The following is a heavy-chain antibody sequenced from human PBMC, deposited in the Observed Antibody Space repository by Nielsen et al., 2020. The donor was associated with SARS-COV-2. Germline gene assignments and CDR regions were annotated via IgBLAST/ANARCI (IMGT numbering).Heavy chain of an antibody. CDR1: GFIFNNYA. J-gene: IGHJ5*02. D-gene: IGHD2-2*01. Sequence: GESLKISCEASGFIFNNYAMSWVRQAPGKGLEWVGRIKSKIDGGTTDYAAPVKDRFSISRDDSKNTVYLDMSSLRTEDTAVYYCATARYCSRTSCSAGTDMFDPWGQGTQVIVSS. CDR2: IKSKIDGGTT. V-gene: IGHV3-15*01. CDR3: ATARYCSRTSCSAGTDMFDP.